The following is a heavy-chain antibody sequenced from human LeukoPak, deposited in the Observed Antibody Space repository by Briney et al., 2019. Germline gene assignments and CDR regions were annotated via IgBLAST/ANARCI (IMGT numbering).Heavy chain of an antibody. CDR2: ISYDGSNK. CDR1: GFTFSSYA. Sequence: PGGSLRLSCAASGFTFSSYAMHWVRQAPGKGLEWVAVISYDGSNKYYADSVKGRFTISRDNSKNTLYLQMNSLRAEDTAVYYCAKDRARSSSWAPDYFDYWGQGTLVTVSS. J-gene: IGHJ4*02. CDR3: AKDRARSSSWAPDYFDY. V-gene: IGHV3-30*04. D-gene: IGHD6-13*01.